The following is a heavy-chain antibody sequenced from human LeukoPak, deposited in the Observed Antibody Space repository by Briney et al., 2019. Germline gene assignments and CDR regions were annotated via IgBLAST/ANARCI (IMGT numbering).Heavy chain of an antibody. Sequence: GGSLRLSCAASGFSFSSYYVNWVRQAPGKGLEWVSCISSSSTYIYYADSVRGRFAISRDNAKNSLYLQMNSLRAEDTAVYYCARAVYGFDAFDIWGQGTMVTVSS. J-gene: IGHJ3*02. D-gene: IGHD4-17*01. CDR2: ISSSSTYI. V-gene: IGHV3-21*01. CDR1: GFSFSSYY. CDR3: ARAVYGFDAFDI.